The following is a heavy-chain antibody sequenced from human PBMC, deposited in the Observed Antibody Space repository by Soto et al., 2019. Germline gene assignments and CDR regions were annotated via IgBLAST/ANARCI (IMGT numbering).Heavy chain of an antibody. CDR3: AKHVGSMGVWYFDH. CDR2: ISYDGTYK. V-gene: IGHV3-30*18. Sequence: QVQLVESGGGVVQPGESLRLSCAASGFTFSSYAMHWVRQTPGKGLEWVAAISYDGTYKYHVDPVKGRLTISRDNSKNTQYLQMNRLRLKDTAVYYCAKHVGSMGVWYFDHWSQGSLVTVSS. CDR1: GFTFSSYA. J-gene: IGHJ4*02. D-gene: IGHD3-16*01.